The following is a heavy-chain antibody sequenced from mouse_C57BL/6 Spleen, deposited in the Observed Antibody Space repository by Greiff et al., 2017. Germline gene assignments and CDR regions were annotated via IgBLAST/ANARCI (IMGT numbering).Heavy chain of an antibody. V-gene: IGHV1-69*01. CDR2: IDPSDSYT. CDR1: GYTFTSYW. Sequence: QVQLQQSGAELVMPGASVKLSCKASGYTFTSYWMHWVKQRPGQGLEWIGEIDPSDSYTNYNQKFKGKSTLTVDKSSSTAYMQLSSLTSDDSAVYYCARSNYYGSSHFDYWGQGTTLTVSS. CDR3: ARSNYYGSSHFDY. D-gene: IGHD1-1*01. J-gene: IGHJ2*01.